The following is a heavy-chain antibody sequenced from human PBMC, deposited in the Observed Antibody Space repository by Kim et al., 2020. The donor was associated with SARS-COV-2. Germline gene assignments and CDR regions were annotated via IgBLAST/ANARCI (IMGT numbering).Heavy chain of an antibody. J-gene: IGHJ4*02. V-gene: IGHV4-4*07. CDR3: ARSSSAELDF. CDR1: GGFISHYY. Sequence: SETLSLTCTVSGGFISHYYWNWIRQPAGKGLEWIGRIQFGGTLHYNSSLKSRVSMSVDASKNQFSLTMTSVTAADTAVYFCARSSSAELDFWGQGTLATV. D-gene: IGHD3-22*01. CDR2: IQFGGTL.